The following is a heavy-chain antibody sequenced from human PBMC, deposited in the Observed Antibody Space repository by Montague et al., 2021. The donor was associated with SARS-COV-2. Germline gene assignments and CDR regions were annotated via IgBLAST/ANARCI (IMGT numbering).Heavy chain of an antibody. CDR1: GGSFSGYY. Sequence: SETLSLTCAVYGGSFSGYYWNWIRQPPGKGLEWIGEINHSGSTNYNPSLKSRVTMSVDTSKNQFSLKLNSVTAADTAVYYCARGDHPTTASWYFFDSWGQGALVTVSS. D-gene: IGHD6-13*01. CDR2: INHSGST. V-gene: IGHV4-34*01. CDR3: ARGDHPTTASWYFFDS. J-gene: IGHJ4*02.